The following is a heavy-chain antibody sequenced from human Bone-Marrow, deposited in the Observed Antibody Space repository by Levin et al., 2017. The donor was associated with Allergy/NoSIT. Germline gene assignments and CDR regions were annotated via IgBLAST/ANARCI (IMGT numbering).Heavy chain of an antibody. Sequence: PGGSLRLSCAASGFTFSSYGMHWVRQAPGKGLEWVAVISYDGSNKYADSVKGRFTISRDNSKNTLYLQMNSLRAEDTAVYYCAKDLSGIDLQNIYGMDVWGQGTTVTVSS. V-gene: IGHV3-30*18. CDR1: GFTFSSYG. CDR3: AKDLSGIDLQNIYGMDV. CDR2: ISYDGSNK. D-gene: IGHD3-10*01. J-gene: IGHJ6*02.